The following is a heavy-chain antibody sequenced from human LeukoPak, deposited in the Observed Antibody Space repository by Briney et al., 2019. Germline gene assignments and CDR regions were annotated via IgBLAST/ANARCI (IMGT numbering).Heavy chain of an antibody. Sequence: GGSLRLSCAASGFSFTYYAMNWVRQAPGKGLQWVSVISDSGGSAHYADSVQGRFTISRDNSKNTLYIQMNSLRAEDTAIYYCAKGTTSSPTCPIDYWGPGTLVTVSS. D-gene: IGHD2-2*01. CDR2: ISDSGGSA. J-gene: IGHJ4*02. CDR1: GFSFTYYA. CDR3: AKGTTSSPTCPIDY. V-gene: IGHV3-23*01.